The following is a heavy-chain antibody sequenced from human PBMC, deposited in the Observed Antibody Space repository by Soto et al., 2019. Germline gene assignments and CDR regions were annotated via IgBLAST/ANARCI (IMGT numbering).Heavy chain of an antibody. Sequence: EVQLLESGGGLVQPGGSLRLSCVTSGFTFSSYAMSWVRQAPGKGLEWVSGISGSGDNTYYADSVKGRFTISRDDSKNTLYLQRDGLGAEDTAVYYCAKCGIWGVTWGHPNYWGQGSLVTVSS. CDR2: ISGSGDNT. D-gene: IGHD3-10*01. J-gene: IGHJ4*02. CDR3: AKCGIWGVTWGHPNY. CDR1: GFTFSSYA. V-gene: IGHV3-23*01.